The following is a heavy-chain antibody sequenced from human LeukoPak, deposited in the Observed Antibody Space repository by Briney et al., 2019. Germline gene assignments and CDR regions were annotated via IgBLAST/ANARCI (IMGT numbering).Heavy chain of an antibody. Sequence: PAGGSLRLSCTASGFTFSSYAMNWVRQAPGKGLEWVSGTGSTGVSTFYADSVKGRFTVSRDNSKNTLSLQMNSLRAEDTAVYYCAKDPGVVPAHYFDYWGQGTLVTVSS. V-gene: IGHV3-23*01. J-gene: IGHJ4*02. CDR3: AKDPGVVPAHYFDY. CDR2: TGSTGVST. D-gene: IGHD2-2*01. CDR1: GFTFSSYA.